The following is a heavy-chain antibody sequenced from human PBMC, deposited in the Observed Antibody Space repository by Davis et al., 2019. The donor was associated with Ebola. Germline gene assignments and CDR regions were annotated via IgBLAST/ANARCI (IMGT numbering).Heavy chain of an antibody. D-gene: IGHD5-18*01. CDR2: ISWNSDSV. Sequence: GGSLRLSCPDSVLTFSSYAMTWVRQAPGKGLEWVSSISWNSDSVGYVDSVKGRFTISKDNAKNTLYLQMNGLRADDTAMYYCARDSLRYSAAYGGWLDPWGQGTLVIVSS. CDR1: VLTFSSYA. V-gene: IGHV3-9*01. J-gene: IGHJ5*02. CDR3: ARDSLRYSAAYGGWLDP.